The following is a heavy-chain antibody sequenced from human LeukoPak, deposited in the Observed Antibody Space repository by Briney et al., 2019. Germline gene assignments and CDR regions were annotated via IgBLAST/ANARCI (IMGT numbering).Heavy chain of an antibody. J-gene: IGHJ6*04. Sequence: QPGGSLRLSCAASGFTFSSYEMNWVRQAPGKGLEWVSYISSSGSTIYYADSVKGRFTISRDNAKNSLYLQMNSLRAEDTAVYYCARGSIGDGSAYGMDVWGKGTTVTVSS. CDR1: GFTFSSYE. V-gene: IGHV3-48*03. D-gene: IGHD5-24*01. CDR3: ARGSIGDGSAYGMDV. CDR2: ISSSGSTI.